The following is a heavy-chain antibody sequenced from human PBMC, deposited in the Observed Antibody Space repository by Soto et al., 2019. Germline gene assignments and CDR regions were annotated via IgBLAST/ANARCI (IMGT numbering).Heavy chain of an antibody. J-gene: IGHJ4*02. V-gene: IGHV4-30-4*01. CDR3: ARGYYNRSGSRYFDY. Sequence: SETLSLTCTVSGDSISSGDYYWSWIRQPPGKGLECIGYIYYSGSTSSNPSLKSRVTMSVDTSNNQFSLKLSSVTAADTAVYYCARGYYNRSGSRYFDYWGQGTLVTVSS. CDR2: IYYSGST. CDR1: GDSISSGDYY. D-gene: IGHD3-22*01.